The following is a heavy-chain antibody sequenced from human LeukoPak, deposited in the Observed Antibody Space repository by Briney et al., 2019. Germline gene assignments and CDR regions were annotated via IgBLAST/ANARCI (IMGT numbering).Heavy chain of an antibody. J-gene: IGHJ4*02. CDR3: AKDAPVNIVVVPAANP. Sequence: GGSLRLSCVASGFTFSSYAMSWVRQAPGKGLEWVSAISGSGGSTYYADSVKGRFTISRDNSKNTLYLQMNSLRAEDTAVYYCAKDAPVNIVVVPAANPWGQGTLVTVSS. CDR1: GFTFSSYA. D-gene: IGHD2-2*01. CDR2: ISGSGGST. V-gene: IGHV3-23*01.